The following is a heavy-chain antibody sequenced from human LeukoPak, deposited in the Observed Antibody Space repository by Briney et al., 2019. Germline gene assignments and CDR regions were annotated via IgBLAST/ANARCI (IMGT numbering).Heavy chain of an antibody. J-gene: IGHJ4*02. D-gene: IGHD5-12*01. CDR3: ARGFDSKSTYFDY. CDR1: GGSISSGGYY. V-gene: IGHV4-61*08. CDR2: IYYSGST. Sequence: SETLSLTCTVSGGSISSGGYYWSWIRQPPGKGLEWIGYIYYSGSTNYNPSLSGRVTMSLDTSKNQFSLRLTSVTAADTAVYYCARGFDSKSTYFDYWGQGTLVTVSS.